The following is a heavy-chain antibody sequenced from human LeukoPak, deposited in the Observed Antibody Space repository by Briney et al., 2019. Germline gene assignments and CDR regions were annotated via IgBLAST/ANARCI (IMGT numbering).Heavy chain of an antibody. Sequence: GGSLRLSCAASGFTFSSYVMSWVRQTPGKGLEWVSAISGRGGSTYYGDAVKGRFTISRDNSKNTLYLQMNSLRVEDTAVYYCARGRPHGNDYWGQGTLVTVSS. CDR3: ARGRPHGNDY. CDR2: ISGRGGST. V-gene: IGHV3-23*01. D-gene: IGHD4-23*01. J-gene: IGHJ4*02. CDR1: GFTFSSYV.